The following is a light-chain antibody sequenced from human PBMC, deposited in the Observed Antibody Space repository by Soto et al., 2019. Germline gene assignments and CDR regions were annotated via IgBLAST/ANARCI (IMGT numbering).Light chain of an antibody. J-gene: IGKJ3*01. CDR1: QGISSY. CDR3: QQYYSYPSF. Sequence: AIRMTQSPSSFSASTGDRVTITCRASQGISSYLAWYQQKPGKAPKLLIYAASTLQSGVPSRFSDSGSGTDFTLTISCLQSEDFATYYCQQYYSYPSFFGPGTKVDIK. CDR2: AAS. V-gene: IGKV1-8*01.